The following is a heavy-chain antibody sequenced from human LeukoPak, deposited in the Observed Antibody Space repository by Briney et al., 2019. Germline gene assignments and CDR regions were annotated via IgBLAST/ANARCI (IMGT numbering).Heavy chain of an antibody. D-gene: IGHD1/OR15-1a*01. Sequence: GASVKVSCKASGGTFSSYAISWVRQAPGQGLEWMGGIIPIFGTANYAQKFQGRVTITTDESTSTAYMELSSLRSEDTAVYYCARVLVGNNPPYYYYYYMDVWGKGTTVTVSS. CDR1: GGTFSSYA. CDR2: IIPIFGTA. V-gene: IGHV1-69*05. J-gene: IGHJ6*03. CDR3: ARVLVGNNPPYYYYYYMDV.